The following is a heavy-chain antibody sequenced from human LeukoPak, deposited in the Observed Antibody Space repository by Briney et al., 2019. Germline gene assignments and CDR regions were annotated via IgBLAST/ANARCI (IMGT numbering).Heavy chain of an antibody. V-gene: IGHV3-23*01. Sequence: GGSLRLSCAGSGFTFSSHAINWVRQAPGKGLEWVSIISGSGGSTYYADSVKGRFTLSRDNSRNTLYLQMSSLRAEDTAVYYCARDLSRTSYYGLDVWGQGTTVIVSS. J-gene: IGHJ6*02. CDR1: GFTFSSHA. CDR3: ARDLSRTSYYGLDV. CDR2: ISGSGGST. D-gene: IGHD2-2*01.